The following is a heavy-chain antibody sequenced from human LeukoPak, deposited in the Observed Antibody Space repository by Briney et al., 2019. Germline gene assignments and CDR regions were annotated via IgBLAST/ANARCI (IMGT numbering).Heavy chain of an antibody. V-gene: IGHV4-4*08. Sequence: SETLSLTCTVSGGSISGYNWGWVRQPPGKGLEWIGFVSNSRSSNHNPSLKSRVTISVDTSKNQFSLKLSSVTAPDTAVYYCARRVYSGSYNWYFDLWGRGTLVTVSS. D-gene: IGHD1-26*01. J-gene: IGHJ2*01. CDR2: VSNSRSS. CDR3: ARRVYSGSYNWYFDL. CDR1: GGSISGYN.